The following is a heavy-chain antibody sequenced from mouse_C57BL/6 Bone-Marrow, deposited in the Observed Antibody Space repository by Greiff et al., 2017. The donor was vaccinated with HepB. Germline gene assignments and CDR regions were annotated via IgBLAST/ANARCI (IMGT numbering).Heavy chain of an antibody. CDR1: GYSITSGYY. V-gene: IGHV3-6*01. Sequence: EVQLQQSGPGLVKPSQSLSLTCSVTGYSITSGYYWNWIRQFPGNKLEWMGYISYDGSNNYNPSLKNRISITRDTSKNQFFLKLNSVTTEDTATYYCAREYGYYYTMDYWGQGTSVTVSS. CDR3: AREYGYYYTMDY. D-gene: IGHD2-2*01. CDR2: ISYDGSN. J-gene: IGHJ4*01.